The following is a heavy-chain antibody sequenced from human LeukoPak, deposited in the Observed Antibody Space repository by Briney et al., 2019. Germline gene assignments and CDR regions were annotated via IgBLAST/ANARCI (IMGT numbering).Heavy chain of an antibody. CDR2: ISNSGSMI. V-gene: IGHV3-11*04. CDR1: GFIFSDYY. CDR3: ARVSDGSGSHTDY. Sequence: PGGSLRLSCAASGFIFSDYYMSWIRQAPGKGLEWVSYISNSGSMIYYGDSVKGRFTISRDNAKNSLYLQMNGLRAEDTAVYYCARVSDGSGSHTDYWGQGTLVTVSS. D-gene: IGHD3-10*01. J-gene: IGHJ4*02.